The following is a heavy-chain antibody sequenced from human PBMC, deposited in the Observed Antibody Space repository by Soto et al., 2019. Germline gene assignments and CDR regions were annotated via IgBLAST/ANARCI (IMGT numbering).Heavy chain of an antibody. CDR1: DFTLSNAR. D-gene: IGHD3-10*01. V-gene: IGHV3-15*07. Sequence: EVQLVESGGGSVKPGGSLRLSCAVSDFTLSNARMNWVRQAPGKGLEWVGRIKSKVDGGTTDYAAAVKGRFTISRDDSKNMLFLQMNSLKSEDTGVYYCSTGGYPSGLDYWGQGTLVTVSS. CDR2: IKSKVDGGTT. J-gene: IGHJ4*02. CDR3: STGGYPSGLDY.